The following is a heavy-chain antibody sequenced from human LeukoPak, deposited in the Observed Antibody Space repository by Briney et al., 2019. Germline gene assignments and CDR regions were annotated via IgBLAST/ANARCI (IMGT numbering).Heavy chain of an antibody. Sequence: GGSLRLSCAASGFTFRTYAMHWVRQTPRKGLEWMAFISYDGRSKHYEESVRGRFTVSRDNSKNMMYVQMNDLRVEDSAIYYCARDRVVTTGWHFDLWGRGTLVSVSS. V-gene: IGHV3-30*03. CDR1: GFTFRTYA. J-gene: IGHJ2*01. CDR2: ISYDGRSK. D-gene: IGHD1-1*01. CDR3: ARDRVVTTGWHFDL.